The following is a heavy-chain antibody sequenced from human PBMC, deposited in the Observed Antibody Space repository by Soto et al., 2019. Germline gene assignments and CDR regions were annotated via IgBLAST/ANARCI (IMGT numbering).Heavy chain of an antibody. J-gene: IGHJ6*02. CDR1: GYSFTSYW. Sequence: EVQLVQSGAEVKKPGESLRISCKGSGYSFTSYWISWVRQMPGKGLEWMGRIDPSDSYTNYSPSFQGHVTISADKSISTAYLQWSSLKASDTAMYYCARLWMETHYYYYGMDVWGQGTPVTVSS. V-gene: IGHV5-10-1*01. CDR2: IDPSDSYT. D-gene: IGHD1-1*01. CDR3: ARLWMETHYYYYGMDV.